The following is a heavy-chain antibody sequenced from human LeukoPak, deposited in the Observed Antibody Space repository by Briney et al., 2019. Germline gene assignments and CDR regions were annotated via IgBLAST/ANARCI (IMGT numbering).Heavy chain of an antibody. V-gene: IGHV3-11*01. J-gene: IGHJ6*02. CDR3: ARDIVPTKNYYYGMDV. CDR2: ISSSGSTI. Sequence: GGSLRLSCAASGFTFSSYAMSWIRQAPGKGLEWVSYISSSGSTIYYADSVKGRFTISRDNAKNSLYLQMNSLRAEDTAVYYCARDIVPTKNYYYGMDVWGQGTTVTVSS. D-gene: IGHD2-8*01. CDR1: GFTFSSYA.